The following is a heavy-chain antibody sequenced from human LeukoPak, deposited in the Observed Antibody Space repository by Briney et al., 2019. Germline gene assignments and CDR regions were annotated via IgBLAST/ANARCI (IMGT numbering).Heavy chain of an antibody. CDR1: GGSNGDDY. V-gene: IGHV4-4*07. CDR2: IHSGGTT. CDR3: ARDNGSGYTYGYEHYYYYIDV. Sequence: SETLSLTCTVSGGSNGDDYFTWIRQPAGKGLEWIGRIHSGGTTNYNPSPMSRVTLSIDTSKKQISLRLTSMTAADTALYYCARDNGSGYTYGYEHYYYYIDVWGKGTTVTVSS. D-gene: IGHD5-18*01. J-gene: IGHJ6*03.